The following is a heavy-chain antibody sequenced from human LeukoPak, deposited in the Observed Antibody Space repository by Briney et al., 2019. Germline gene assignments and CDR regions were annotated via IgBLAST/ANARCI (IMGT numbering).Heavy chain of an antibody. CDR2: IKQDGSEK. CDR1: RFTFSSYG. Sequence: GGSLRLSCAASRFTFSSYGMSWVRQAPGKGLEWVANIKQDGSEKYYVDSVKGRFTISRDNAKNSLYLQMNSLRAEDTAVYYCAREVGSFDYWGQGTLVTVSS. CDR3: AREVGSFDY. J-gene: IGHJ4*02. V-gene: IGHV3-7*01. D-gene: IGHD2-15*01.